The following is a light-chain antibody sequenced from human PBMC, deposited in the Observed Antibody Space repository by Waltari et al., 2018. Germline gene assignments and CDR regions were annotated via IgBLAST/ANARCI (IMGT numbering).Light chain of an antibody. V-gene: IGKV1-5*03. CDR3: QQYYVYAA. J-gene: IGKJ4*01. CDR1: RSINGD. Sequence: DIQLTQSPSPLSVSVGDRGPITCRASRSINGDLAWYQQKPGKPRKLLIYLAATVESGVPSRFSGSGSETEFTLTSRSLQPDDFATDSCQQYYVYAAFGGGTTLEI. CDR2: LAA.